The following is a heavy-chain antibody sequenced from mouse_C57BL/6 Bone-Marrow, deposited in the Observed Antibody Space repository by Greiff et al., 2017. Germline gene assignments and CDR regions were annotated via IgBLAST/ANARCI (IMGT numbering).Heavy chain of an antibody. D-gene: IGHD2-3*01. CDR3: DRTRADGYYVFWYVDV. Sequence: QVTLKVSGPGILQPSQTLSLTCSFSGFSLSTFGLGVGWIRQPSGKGLEWLAHIWWDDDNYYNPALKSRLTISKDTSKNQVFLKIAHVDTADTATYYCDRTRADGYYVFWYVDVWGTGTTVTVSS. CDR2: IWWDDDN. V-gene: IGHV8-8*01. CDR1: GFSLSTFGLG. J-gene: IGHJ1*03.